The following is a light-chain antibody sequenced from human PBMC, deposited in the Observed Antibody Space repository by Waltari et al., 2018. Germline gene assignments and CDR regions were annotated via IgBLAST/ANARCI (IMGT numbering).Light chain of an antibody. CDR3: ATWDDRLTGVV. J-gene: IGLJ2*01. V-gene: IGLV1-44*01. CDR1: NSNIGSNT. CDR2: SND. Sequence: QSVLTQPPSASGTPGQRVTISCSGSNSNIGSNTVNWYKQLPGTAPRLLIYSNDHRPSGVPDRFSGSKSGTSASLAISGLQSEDEADYYCATWDDRLTGVVFGGGTKVTVL.